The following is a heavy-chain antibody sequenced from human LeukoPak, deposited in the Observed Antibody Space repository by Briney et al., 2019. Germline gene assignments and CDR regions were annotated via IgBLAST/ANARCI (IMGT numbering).Heavy chain of an antibody. V-gene: IGHV4-59*01. J-gene: IGHJ2*01. D-gene: IGHD4-17*01. CDR3: ARDLQTTVTTRYFDL. CDR1: GGTISTYH. CDR2: ISNSGSP. Sequence: SETLSLTCSVSGGTISTYHWSWIRQSPGKGLEWIGHISNSGSPKYNPSLKSRLTISVDTAKNQFSLKLSSVTAADTAVYYCARDLQTTVTTRYFDLWGRGTLVTVSS.